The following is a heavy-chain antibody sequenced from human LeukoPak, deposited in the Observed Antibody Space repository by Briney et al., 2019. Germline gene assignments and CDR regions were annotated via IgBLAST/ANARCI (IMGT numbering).Heavy chain of an antibody. CDR3: AGGWYDILTGYSHDAFDI. CDR1: GGSISSYY. Sequence: SETLSLTCTVSGGSISSYYWSWIRQPAGKGLEWIGYIYYSGSTNYNPSLKSRVTISVDTSKNQFSLKLSSVTAADTAVYYCAGGWYDILTGYSHDAFDIWGQGTMVTVSS. J-gene: IGHJ3*02. D-gene: IGHD3-9*01. CDR2: IYYSGST. V-gene: IGHV4-59*01.